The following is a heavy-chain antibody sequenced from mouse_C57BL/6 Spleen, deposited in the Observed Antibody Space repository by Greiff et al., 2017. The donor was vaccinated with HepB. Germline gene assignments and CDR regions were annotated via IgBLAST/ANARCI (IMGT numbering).Heavy chain of an antibody. V-gene: IGHV5-6*01. CDR3: ARDGYYPLDY. CDR2: ISSGGSYT. D-gene: IGHD2-3*01. J-gene: IGHJ2*01. Sequence: EVKLVESGGDLVKPGGSLKLSCAASGFTFSSYGMSWVRQTPDKRLEWVATISSGGSYTYYPDSVKGRFTISTDNAKNTLYLQMSSLKSEDTAMYYCARDGYYPLDYWGQGTTLTVSS. CDR1: GFTFSSYG.